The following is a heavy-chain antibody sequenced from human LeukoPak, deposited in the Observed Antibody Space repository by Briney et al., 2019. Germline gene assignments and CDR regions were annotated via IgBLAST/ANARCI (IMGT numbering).Heavy chain of an antibody. J-gene: IGHJ6*02. CDR1: GFTFTSSA. CDR3: AADSISGNYYYYGMDV. CDR2: IDVRSGNT. V-gene: IGHV1-58*02. Sequence: SVKVSCKASGFTFTSSAMHWVRQARGQRLEWIGWIDVRSGNTNYAQKFQERVTITSDMSTSTAYMELSSLRSEDTAVYYCAADSISGNYYYYGMDVWGQGTMVTVSS. D-gene: IGHD3-10*01.